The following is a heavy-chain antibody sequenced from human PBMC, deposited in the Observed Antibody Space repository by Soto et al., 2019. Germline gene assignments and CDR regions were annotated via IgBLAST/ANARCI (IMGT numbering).Heavy chain of an antibody. CDR1: SGSISSSNW. CDR2: IYHSGST. CDR3: AGEYSSGWRPMDV. J-gene: IGHJ6*02. D-gene: IGHD6-19*01. Sequence: SETLSLTCAVSSGSISSSNWWSWVRQPPGRGLEWIGEIYHSGSTNYNPSLKSRVTISVDTSKNQFSLKLSSVTAADTAVYYCAGEYSSGWRPMDVWGQGTTVTVSS. V-gene: IGHV4-4*02.